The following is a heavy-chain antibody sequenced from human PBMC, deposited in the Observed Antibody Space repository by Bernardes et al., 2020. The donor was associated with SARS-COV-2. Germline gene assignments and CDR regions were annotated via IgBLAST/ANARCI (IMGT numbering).Heavy chain of an antibody. CDR3: AREWEDYTSSLFDF. V-gene: IGHV3-30-3*01. J-gene: IGHJ4*02. D-gene: IGHD1-26*01. CDR2: ISYDGTTK. Sequence: AGSLRLSCAASGSPCSTYAMHWVRQAPGKGLELVPLISYDGTTKYNTDPMKGRFTISRDNSKNTLFLQMNSPTTEETAVYYCAREWEDYTSSLFDFWGQGTLVTVSP. CDR1: GSPCSTYA.